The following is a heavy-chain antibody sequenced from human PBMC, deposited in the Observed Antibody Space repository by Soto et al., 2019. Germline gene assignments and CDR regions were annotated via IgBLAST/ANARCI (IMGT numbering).Heavy chain of an antibody. CDR1: GYTFTSYG. Sequence: GASVKVSCKASGYTFTSYGISRVRQAPGQGLEWMGWISAYNGNTNYAQKLQGRVTMTTDTSTSTAYMELRSLRSDDTAVYYCARRRRMVRGVIDNYYYYMDVWGKGTTVTVSS. CDR3: ARRRRMVRGVIDNYYYYMDV. D-gene: IGHD3-10*01. V-gene: IGHV1-18*01. CDR2: ISAYNGNT. J-gene: IGHJ6*03.